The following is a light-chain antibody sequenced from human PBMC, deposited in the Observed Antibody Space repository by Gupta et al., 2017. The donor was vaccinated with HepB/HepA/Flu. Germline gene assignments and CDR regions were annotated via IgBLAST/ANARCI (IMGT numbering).Light chain of an antibody. CDR1: QGISSL. V-gene: IGKV1-12*01. Sequence: DIQITQVSSFVSATVGDRVTITCRASQGISSLLAWYQQKTGKAPKLLIYAASSLQSGVPSRCSSSGSGTKFTLTIGSLQPEDFATYYCQQANSFPPLTFGGGTKVEIK. CDR2: AAS. CDR3: QQANSFPPLT. J-gene: IGKJ4*01.